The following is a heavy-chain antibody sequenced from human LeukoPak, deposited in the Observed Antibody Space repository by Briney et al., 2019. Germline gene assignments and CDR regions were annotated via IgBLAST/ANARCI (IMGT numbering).Heavy chain of an antibody. CDR2: IYYSGST. CDR3: ARVWSGELRVYYFDY. D-gene: IGHD3-10*01. CDR1: GGSISSYY. J-gene: IGHJ4*02. Sequence: PSETLSLTCTVSGGSISSYYWSWIRQPPGKGLEWIGYIYYSGSTNYNPSLKSRVTISVDTSKNQFSLKLSSVTAADTAVYYCARVWSGELRVYYFDYWGQGTLVTVSS. V-gene: IGHV4-59*01.